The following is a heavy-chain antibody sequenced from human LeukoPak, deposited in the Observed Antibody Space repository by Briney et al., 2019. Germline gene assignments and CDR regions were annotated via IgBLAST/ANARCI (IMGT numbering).Heavy chain of an antibody. CDR2: IISSGSTI. CDR3: AKDPVPGYSSSGTYFQH. CDR1: GFTFSDYY. D-gene: IGHD6-13*01. V-gene: IGHV3-11*01. Sequence: GGSLRLSCAASGFTFSDYYMSWIRQAPGKGLEWVSYIISSGSTIYYADSVKGRFTISRDNAKNSLYLQMNSLRAEDTAVYYCAKDPVPGYSSSGTYFQHWGQGTLVTVSS. J-gene: IGHJ1*01.